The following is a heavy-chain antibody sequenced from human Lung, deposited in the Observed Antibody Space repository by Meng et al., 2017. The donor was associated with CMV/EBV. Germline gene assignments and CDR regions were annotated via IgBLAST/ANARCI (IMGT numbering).Heavy chain of an antibody. D-gene: IGHD6-13*01. Sequence: VQLVQSGAEVKKPGASVKVSCKASGYTFTGYYMHWVRHAPGQGLEWMGWINPNSGGTNYAQKFQGRVTMTRDTSISAAYMELSRLRSDDTAVYYCARPPMGQLSDYFDYWGHGPLVTVYS. CDR2: INPNSGGT. CDR3: ARPPMGQLSDYFDY. V-gene: IGHV1-2*02. CDR1: GYTFTGYY. J-gene: IGHJ4*01.